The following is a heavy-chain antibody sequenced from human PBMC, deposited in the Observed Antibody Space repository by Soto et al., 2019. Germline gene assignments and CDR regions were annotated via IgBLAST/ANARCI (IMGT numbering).Heavy chain of an antibody. J-gene: IGHJ6*02. V-gene: IGHV5-51*01. CDR1: GYTFTNYW. CDR3: AASIFYYGMDV. Sequence: GESLKISCKGSGYTFTNYWIGWVRQMPGKGLEWMGIIYPGDSDTKYNPSFQGQVTISADKSITTTYLRWTSLKASDTAIYYCAASIFYYGMDVWGQGTTVTVSS. CDR2: IYPGDSDT.